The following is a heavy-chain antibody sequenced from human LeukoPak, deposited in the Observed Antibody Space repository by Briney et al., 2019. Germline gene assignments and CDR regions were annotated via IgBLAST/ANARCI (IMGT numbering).Heavy chain of an antibody. CDR2: ISGSGGST. CDR3: AKVRTTSSGWYWDYYYYYGMDV. CDR1: GFTFTTYA. Sequence: PGGSLRLSCAASGFTFTTYAMTWVRQAPGKGLEWVAAISGSGGSTYYADSVKGRFTISRDNTKNKLNLQMNSLRAEDTAVYYCAKVRTTSSGWYWDYYYYYGMDVWGQGTTVTVSS. J-gene: IGHJ6*02. V-gene: IGHV3-23*01. D-gene: IGHD6-19*01.